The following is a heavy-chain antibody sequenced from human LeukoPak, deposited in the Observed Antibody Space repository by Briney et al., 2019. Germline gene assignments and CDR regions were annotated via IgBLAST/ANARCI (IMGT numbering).Heavy chain of an antibody. J-gene: IGHJ4*02. CDR3: GVAAGYYFDY. Sequence: ASVKVSCKASGGTSSSYAISWVRQAPGQGLEWMGRIIPILGIANYAQKFQGRVTITADKSTSTAYMELSSLRSEDTAVYYCGVAAGYYFDYWGQGTLVTVSS. V-gene: IGHV1-69*04. CDR1: GGTSSSYA. CDR2: IIPILGIA. D-gene: IGHD2-21*01.